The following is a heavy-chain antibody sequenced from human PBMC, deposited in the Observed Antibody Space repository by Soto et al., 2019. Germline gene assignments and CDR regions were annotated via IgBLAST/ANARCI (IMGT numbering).Heavy chain of an antibody. CDR1: GGSISSGDYY. CDR3: DRARHDGASMDV. D-gene: IGHD1-1*01. Sequence: SETLSLTCTVSGGSISSGDYYWSWIRQPPGKGLEWIGYIYYSGSTYYNPSVKSRVNISVDTSKNQFSLKRCSVTDADTSVYYWDRARHDGASMDVWGQGTPVTVSS. CDR2: IYYSGST. J-gene: IGHJ6*02. V-gene: IGHV4-30-4*01.